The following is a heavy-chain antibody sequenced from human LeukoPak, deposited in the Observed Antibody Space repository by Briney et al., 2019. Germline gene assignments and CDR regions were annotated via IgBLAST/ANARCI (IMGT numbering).Heavy chain of an antibody. CDR3: ARDPSGYFSY. CDR1: GGSVSSGNYY. Sequence: SETLSLTCTVSGGSVSSGNYYWSWIRQPPGKGLEWIGYIYYSGDTNYNPSLKGRVTISVDTSKNQVSLKLSSVTAADTAVYYCARDPSGYFSYWGQGTLVTVSS. D-gene: IGHD3-22*01. J-gene: IGHJ4*02. CDR2: IYYSGDT. V-gene: IGHV4-61*01.